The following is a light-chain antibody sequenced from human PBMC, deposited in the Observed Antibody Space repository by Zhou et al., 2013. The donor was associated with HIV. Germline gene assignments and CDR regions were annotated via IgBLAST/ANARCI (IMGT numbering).Light chain of an antibody. Sequence: DIQMTQSPSSLSASVGDRVTITCRTGQDIDTFLAWYHQEPGKVPKLLVYSASTLHSGVSSRFSGSGSGTSFSLTISSLQPEDVGTFYCQKYDSAPWTFGQGTKVEI. CDR3: QKYDSAPWT. J-gene: IGKJ1*01. CDR1: QDIDTF. CDR2: SAS. V-gene: IGKV1-27*01.